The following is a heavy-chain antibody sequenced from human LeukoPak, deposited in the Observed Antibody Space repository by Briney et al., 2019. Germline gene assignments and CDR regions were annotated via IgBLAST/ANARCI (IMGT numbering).Heavy chain of an antibody. CDR3: AKAHGLQSATSNYAFHI. Sequence: GGSLRLSCAASGFTFSSYAMSWVRQAPGKGLEWVSSISGSGTNTYYADSVKGRFTISRDNSKNTLYLQMNSLRAEDTAVYYCAKAHGLQSATSNYAFHIWGQETMVTVSS. CDR1: GFTFSSYA. CDR2: ISGSGTNT. D-gene: IGHD1-1*01. J-gene: IGHJ3*02. V-gene: IGHV3-23*01.